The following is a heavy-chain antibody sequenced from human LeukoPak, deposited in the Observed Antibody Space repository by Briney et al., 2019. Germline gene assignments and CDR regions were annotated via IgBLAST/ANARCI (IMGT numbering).Heavy chain of an antibody. J-gene: IGHJ3*02. CDR2: INPNSGGT. V-gene: IGHV1-2*02. CDR1: GYTFTGYY. Sequence: ASVKVSCKASGYTFTGYYMHWVRQAPGQGLEWMGWINPNSGGTNYAQKFQGRVTMTRDTSISTAYMELSRLRSDDTAVYYCARDRLFLSYYTTSSDAFDIWGQGTMVTVSS. D-gene: IGHD3-10*01. CDR3: ARDRLFLSYYTTSSDAFDI.